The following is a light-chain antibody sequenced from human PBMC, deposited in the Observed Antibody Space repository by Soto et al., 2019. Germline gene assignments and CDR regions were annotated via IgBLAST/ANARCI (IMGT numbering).Light chain of an antibody. Sequence: QFVLTQPTSASGSPGQSVTISCTGTSSDIGKYIFVSWYQQHPGKAPKLIIYEVSRRPSGVPDRFSGAKSGNTAFLTVSGLQSEDEADYYCSSYAGDNNSLFGGGTKLTVL. CDR2: EVS. CDR1: SSDIGKYIF. V-gene: IGLV2-8*01. J-gene: IGLJ2*01. CDR3: SSYAGDNNSL.